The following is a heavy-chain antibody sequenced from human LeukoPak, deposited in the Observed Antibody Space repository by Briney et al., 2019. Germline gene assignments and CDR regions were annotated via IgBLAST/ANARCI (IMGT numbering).Heavy chain of an antibody. J-gene: IGHJ6*03. D-gene: IGHD2-2*01. V-gene: IGHV4-34*01. CDR2: INHSGST. CDR1: GGSFSGYY. Sequence: SETLSLTCAVYGGSFSGYYWSWIRQPPGKGLEWIGEINHSGSTNYSPSLKSRVTMSVDTSKNQFSLKLSSVTAADTAMCYCARVGVQIVVVPAATTQTTYYYYMDVWDKGTTVTVSS. CDR3: ARVGVQIVVVPAATTQTTYYYYMDV.